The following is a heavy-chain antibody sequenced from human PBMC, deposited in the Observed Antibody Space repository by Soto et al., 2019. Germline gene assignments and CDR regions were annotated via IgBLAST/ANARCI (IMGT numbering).Heavy chain of an antibody. Sequence: PLEILSLTCTVSGGSISSYYWSWIRQPPGKGLEWIGYIYYSGSTNYNPSLKSRVTISVDTSKNQFSLKLSSVTAADTAVYYCASGVSDDVFDYWGQGTLVTVSS. D-gene: IGHD3-10*01. CDR2: IYYSGST. V-gene: IGHV4-59*01. CDR3: ASGVSDDVFDY. CDR1: GGSISSYY. J-gene: IGHJ4*02.